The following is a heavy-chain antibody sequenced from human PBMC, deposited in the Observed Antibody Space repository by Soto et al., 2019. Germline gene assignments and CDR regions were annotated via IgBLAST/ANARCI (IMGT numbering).Heavy chain of an antibody. D-gene: IGHD2-15*01. Sequence: SETLSLTCAVYGGSFSGYYWSWIRQPPGKGLEWIGEINHSGSTNYNPSLKSRVTISVDTSKNQFSLKLSSVTAADTAVYYCARGLIYCSGGSCYPPPLDPSAQGTPVTVSS. V-gene: IGHV4-34*01. CDR3: ARGLIYCSGGSCYPPPLDP. J-gene: IGHJ5*02. CDR2: INHSGST. CDR1: GGSFSGYY.